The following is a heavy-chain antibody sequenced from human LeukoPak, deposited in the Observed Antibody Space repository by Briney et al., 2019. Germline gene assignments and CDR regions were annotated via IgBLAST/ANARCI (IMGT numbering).Heavy chain of an antibody. D-gene: IGHD1-26*01. Sequence: GGSLRLSCAASGFTFSSYAMSWVRQAPGKGLEWVSGISAGGNTFYSDAVKGRFTISRDNSKNTLFLEMNSLRADDTAVYYCGRDGWEIRLATGYWGQGTLVTVSS. V-gene: IGHV3-23*01. J-gene: IGHJ4*02. CDR2: ISAGGNT. CDR1: GFTFSSYA. CDR3: GRDGWEIRLATGY.